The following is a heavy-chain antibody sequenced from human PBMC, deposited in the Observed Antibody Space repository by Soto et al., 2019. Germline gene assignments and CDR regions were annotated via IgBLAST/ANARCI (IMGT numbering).Heavy chain of an antibody. Sequence: QVHLVQSGAEVKKPGSSVKVSCKASGGNFRSESINWVRQAPGQGLEWMGGIIAFFGTSDYAQKFQGRLNITAAESTTSAYMELSSLTSQDTAVYYCARANQVGGNGDAYDIWGQGTMVIVSS. J-gene: IGHJ3*02. CDR1: GGNFRSES. CDR3: ARANQVGGNGDAYDI. V-gene: IGHV1-69*12. D-gene: IGHD2-15*01. CDR2: IIAFFGTS.